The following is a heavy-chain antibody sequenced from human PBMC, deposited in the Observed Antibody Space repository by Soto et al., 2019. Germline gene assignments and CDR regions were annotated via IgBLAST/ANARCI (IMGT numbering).Heavy chain of an antibody. D-gene: IGHD5-18*01. V-gene: IGHV4-31*03. CDR1: GGSISSGGYY. CDR2: IYYSGST. J-gene: IGHJ5*02. Sequence: SETLSLTCTVSGGSISSGGYYWSWIRQHPGKGLEWIGYIYYSGSTYYNPSLKSRVTISVDTSKNQFSLKLSSVTAADTAVYYCARGPGYRLHSDWFDPWGQGTLVTVSS. CDR3: ARGPGYRLHSDWFDP.